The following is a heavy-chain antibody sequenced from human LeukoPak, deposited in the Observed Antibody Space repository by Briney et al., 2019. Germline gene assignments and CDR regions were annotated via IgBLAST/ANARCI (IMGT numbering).Heavy chain of an antibody. J-gene: IGHJ4*02. Sequence: GGSLRLSCAASGFTFSRYAMNWVRQAPGKGLEWVSYIHNTGGTIYYADSVKGRFTISRDNSKNTLYLQMNSLRVEDTAVYYCARGTWLNKLFDYWGQGTLVTVSS. V-gene: IGHV3-48*01. CDR2: IHNTGGTI. CDR1: GFTFSRYA. D-gene: IGHD1/OR15-1a*01. CDR3: ARGTWLNKLFDY.